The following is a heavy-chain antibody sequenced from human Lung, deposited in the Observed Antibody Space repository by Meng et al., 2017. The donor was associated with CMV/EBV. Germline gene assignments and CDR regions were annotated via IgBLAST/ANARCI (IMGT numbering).Heavy chain of an antibody. J-gene: IGHJ3*02. Sequence: GESXMISCAASGFTFSRYAMHWVRQAPGKGLEWVAVILYDGNDKFYTDSVKGRFTISRDNSKNTLYLQMNSLRPDDTAVYYFASEGAHSTVTGDAFDIWGQGTRVT. V-gene: IGHV3-30-3*01. CDR3: ASEGAHSTVTGDAFDI. CDR1: GFTFSRYA. D-gene: IGHD4-17*01. CDR2: ILYDGNDK.